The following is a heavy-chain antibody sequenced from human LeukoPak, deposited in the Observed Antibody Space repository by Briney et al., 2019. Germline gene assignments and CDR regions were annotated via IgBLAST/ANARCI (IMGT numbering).Heavy chain of an antibody. J-gene: IGHJ4*02. V-gene: IGHV1-69*04. Sequence: ASVKVSCKASGGTFSSYAISWVRQAPGQGLEWMGRIIPILGIANYAQKFQGRVTITAVKSTSTAYMELSSLRSEDTAVYYCARDTLGHYYDSSGPIDYWGQGTLVTVSS. CDR1: GGTFSSYA. CDR2: IIPILGIA. CDR3: ARDTLGHYYDSSGPIDY. D-gene: IGHD3-22*01.